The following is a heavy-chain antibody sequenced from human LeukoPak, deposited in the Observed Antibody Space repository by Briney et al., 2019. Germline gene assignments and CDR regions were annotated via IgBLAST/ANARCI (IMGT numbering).Heavy chain of an antibody. CDR3: ARDVTYYYDSSGYQDAFDI. CDR2: IYPSGTT. D-gene: IGHD3-22*01. V-gene: IGHV4-38-2*02. Sequence: PSQTLSLTCTVSGYSISSGYYWGWIRQPPGKGLEWIGNIYPSGTTYYNPSLKTRVTISVDTSKNQFSLKLSSVTAADTAVYFCARDVTYYYDSSGYQDAFDIWGQGTMVTVSS. CDR1: GYSISSGYY. J-gene: IGHJ3*02.